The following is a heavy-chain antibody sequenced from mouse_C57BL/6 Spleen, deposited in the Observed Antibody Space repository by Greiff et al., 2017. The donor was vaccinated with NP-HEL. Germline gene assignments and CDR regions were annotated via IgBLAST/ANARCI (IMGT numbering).Heavy chain of an antibody. V-gene: IGHV5-17*01. CDR3: ARGGLLWYYFDY. D-gene: IGHD2-1*01. J-gene: IGHJ2*01. CDR1: GFTFSDYG. Sequence: EVMLVESGGGLVKPGGSLKLSCAASGFTFSDYGMHWVRQAPEKGLEWVAYISSGSSTIYYADTVKGRFTISRDNAKNTLFLQMTSLRSEDTAMYYCARGGLLWYYFDYWGQGTTLTVSS. CDR2: ISSGSSTI.